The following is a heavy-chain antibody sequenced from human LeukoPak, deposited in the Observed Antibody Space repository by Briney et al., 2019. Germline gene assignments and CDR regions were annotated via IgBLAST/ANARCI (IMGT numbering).Heavy chain of an antibody. J-gene: IGHJ4*02. D-gene: IGHD3-22*01. CDR2: ISWNSGSI. CDR1: GFTFDDYA. Sequence: QPGRSLRLSCAASGFTFDDYAMHWVRQAPGEGLEWVSGISWNSGSIGYADSVKGRFTISRDNAKNSLYLQMNSLRAEDMALYYCAKGDSSGFLGLDYWGQGTLVTVSS. V-gene: IGHV3-9*03. CDR3: AKGDSSGFLGLDY.